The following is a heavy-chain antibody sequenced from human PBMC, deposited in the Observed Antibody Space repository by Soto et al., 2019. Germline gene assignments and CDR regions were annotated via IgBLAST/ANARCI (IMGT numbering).Heavy chain of an antibody. CDR2: IIPIFGTA. J-gene: IGHJ6*02. CDR3: GVSHYYCYGMDV. V-gene: IGHV1-69*12. CDR1: GGTFSSYA. Sequence: QVQLVQSGAEVKKPGSSVKVSCKASGGTFSSYAISWVRQAPGQGLEWMGGIIPIFGTANYAQKFQGRVTIXAXGSTSTAYMELSSLRSEDTAVYYCGVSHYYCYGMDVWGQGTTVTVSS.